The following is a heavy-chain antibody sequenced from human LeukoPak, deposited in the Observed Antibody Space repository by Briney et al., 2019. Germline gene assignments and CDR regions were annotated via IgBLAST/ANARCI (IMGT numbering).Heavy chain of an antibody. D-gene: IGHD3-16*02. CDR3: ARDPTAPYDYVWGSYRTYYYYGMDV. CDR1: GGTFSSYA. CDR2: IIPIFGTA. J-gene: IGHJ6*02. Sequence: ASVKVSCKASGGTFSSYAISWVRQAPGQGLEWMGGIIPIFGTANYAQKFQGRVTITTDESTSTAYMELRSLRSDDTAVYYCARDPTAPYDYVWGSYRTYYYYGMDVWGQGTTVTVSS. V-gene: IGHV1-69*05.